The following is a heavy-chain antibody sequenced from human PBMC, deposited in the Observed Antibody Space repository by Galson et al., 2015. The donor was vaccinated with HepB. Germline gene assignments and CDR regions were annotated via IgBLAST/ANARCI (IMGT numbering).Heavy chain of an antibody. D-gene: IGHD6-13*01. CDR2: INPNSGGT. CDR3: ARGPGYSNSWFPFDY. J-gene: IGHJ4*02. V-gene: IGHV1-2*02. CDR1: GYTFTSYY. Sequence: SVKVSCKASGYTFTSYYMHWVRQAPGQGLEWMGWINPNSGGTNYAQKFQGRVTMTRDTSINTAYMELSRLRPDDTAVYYCARGPGYSNSWFPFDYWGQGSLVTVSS.